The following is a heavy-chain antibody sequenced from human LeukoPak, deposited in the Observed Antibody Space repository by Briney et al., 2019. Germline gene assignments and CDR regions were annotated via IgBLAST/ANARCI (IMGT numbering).Heavy chain of an antibody. CDR2: ISSSSSYI. Sequence: PGGSLRLSCAASGFTLTDYYMSWIRQAPGKGLEWVSYISSSSSYIYYADSVKGRFTISRDNAKNSLYLQMNSLRAEDTAVYYCARDFLHYYDSSGYYDYWGQGTLVTVSS. D-gene: IGHD3-22*01. CDR3: ARDFLHYYDSSGYYDY. V-gene: IGHV3-11*06. J-gene: IGHJ4*02. CDR1: GFTLTDYY.